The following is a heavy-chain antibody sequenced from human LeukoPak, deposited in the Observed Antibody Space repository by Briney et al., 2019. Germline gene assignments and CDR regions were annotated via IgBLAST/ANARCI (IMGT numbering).Heavy chain of an antibody. Sequence: TGGSLRLSCAASGFTYTKHAMHWVRQAPGKGLEWVAVISYDGSNKKYADSVKGRFTISRDNSKNTLYLQMNSLRAEDTAVYYCARTLIEYSVSSCYFDYWGQGTLVTVSP. CDR1: GFTYTKHA. CDR3: ARTLIEYSVSSCYFDY. V-gene: IGHV3-30*04. J-gene: IGHJ4*02. CDR2: ISYDGSNK. D-gene: IGHD6-6*01.